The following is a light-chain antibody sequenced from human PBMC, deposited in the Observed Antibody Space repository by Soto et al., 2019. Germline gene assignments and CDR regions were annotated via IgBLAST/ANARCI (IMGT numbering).Light chain of an antibody. Sequence: QSALTQPPSASGSPGQSVTISCTGTSSDVGGYDYVSWFQHHPGKAPKLIIYDVTKRPSGVPDRFAGSKSDNTASLTVSGLQAEDEADYYCTSCAGSKLRVFGAGTKLAV. J-gene: IGLJ2*01. CDR3: TSCAGSKLRV. CDR2: DVT. V-gene: IGLV2-8*01. CDR1: SSDVGGYDY.